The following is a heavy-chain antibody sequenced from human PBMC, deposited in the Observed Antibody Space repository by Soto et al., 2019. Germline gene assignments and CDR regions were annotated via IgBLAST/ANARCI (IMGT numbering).Heavy chain of an antibody. CDR3: ANGSRFDP. V-gene: IGHV3-23*01. D-gene: IGHD3-10*01. CDR2: ISGSGGST. CDR1: VFTFSSYA. Sequence: WWSLRLSCSASVFTFSSYAMSWFRQAPGKGLEWVSAISGSGGSTYYADSVKGRFTISRDNSKNTLYLQMNSLRAEDTAVYYCANGSRFDPWGQGTLVTVSS. J-gene: IGHJ5*02.